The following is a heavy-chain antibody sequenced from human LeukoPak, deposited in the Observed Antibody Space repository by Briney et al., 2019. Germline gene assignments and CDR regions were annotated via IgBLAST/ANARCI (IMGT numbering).Heavy chain of an antibody. Sequence: SETLSLTCAVYGGSFSGYYWSWIRQPPGKGLEWIGEINHSGSTNYNPSLKSRVTISVDTSKNQFSLRLSSVTAADTAVYYCARAPSPSNHDAFDIWGQGTMVTVSS. V-gene: IGHV4-34*01. CDR3: ARAPSPSNHDAFDI. CDR2: INHSGST. CDR1: GGSFSGYY. J-gene: IGHJ3*02.